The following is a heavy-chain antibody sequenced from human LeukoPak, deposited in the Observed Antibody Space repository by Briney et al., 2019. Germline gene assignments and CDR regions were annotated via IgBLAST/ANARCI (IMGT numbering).Heavy chain of an antibody. CDR3: ARDPGASEAG. D-gene: IGHD4-17*01. Sequence: GGSLRLSCAASGGTFSSYERNWVRQAPGKGLEWVAYISSSGSTIYYADPVKRRFTISRDNAKNSLSLQMNSLRAEDPAVYSCARDPGASEAGWGPGTPVTVS. V-gene: IGHV3-48*03. CDR2: ISSSGSTI. J-gene: IGHJ4*02. CDR1: GGTFSSYE.